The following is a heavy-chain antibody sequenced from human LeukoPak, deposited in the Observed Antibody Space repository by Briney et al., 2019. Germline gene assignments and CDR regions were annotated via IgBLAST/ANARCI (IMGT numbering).Heavy chain of an antibody. D-gene: IGHD7-27*01. J-gene: IGHJ5*02. CDR2: IYTSGST. V-gene: IGHV4-4*07. Sequence: ASETLSLTCTVSGGSISSYYWSWIRQPAGKGLEWIGRIYTSGSTNYNPSLKSRVTISVDTSKNQFSLKLSSVTAADTAVYYCARHRVANWGARFDPWGQGTLVTVSS. CDR1: GGSISSYY. CDR3: ARHRVANWGARFDP.